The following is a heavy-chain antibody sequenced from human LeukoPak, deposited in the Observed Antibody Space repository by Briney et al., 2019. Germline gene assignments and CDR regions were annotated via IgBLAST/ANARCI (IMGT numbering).Heavy chain of an antibody. Sequence: PGGSLRLSCAASGFTFSSYSMNWVRQAPGKGLEWVSYISGSSTTIYGADSVKGRFTISRDNAKNSLYLQMNSLRAEDTAVYYCARGCGRGKWDYWGQGTLVTVSS. CDR3: ARGCGRGKWDY. V-gene: IGHV3-48*01. J-gene: IGHJ4*02. CDR1: GFTFSSYS. CDR2: ISGSSTTI. D-gene: IGHD2-15*01.